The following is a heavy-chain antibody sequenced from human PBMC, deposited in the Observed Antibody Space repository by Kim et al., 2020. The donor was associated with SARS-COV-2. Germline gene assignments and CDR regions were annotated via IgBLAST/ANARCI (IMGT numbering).Heavy chain of an antibody. J-gene: IGHJ6*02. CDR1: GGTFSSYA. V-gene: IGHV1-69*04. CDR3: ARYPSFYYGSGSYPGSWSYYYYYGMDV. D-gene: IGHD3-10*01. CDR2: IIPILGIA. Sequence: SVKVSCKASGGTFSSYAISWVRQAPGQGLEWMGRIIPILGIANYAQKFQGRVTITADKSTSTAYMELSSLRSEDTAVYYCARYPSFYYGSGSYPGSWSYYYYYGMDVWGQGTPVTVSS.